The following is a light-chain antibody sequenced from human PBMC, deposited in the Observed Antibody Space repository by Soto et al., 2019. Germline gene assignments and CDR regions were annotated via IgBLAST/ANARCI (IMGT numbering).Light chain of an antibody. CDR3: MQSVQTRT. CDR1: QSLVHSNGYNY. V-gene: IGKV2-28*01. J-gene: IGKJ1*01. Sequence: DIVVTQCPLFLSVTPGEPASISCRSSQSLVHSNGYNYLDCYLQKPGQSPQVLIYMGSHRACVVPGRFSGSGSGKDFTLRINRLEAEDVGFYYCMQSVQTRTFGQGTKVEI. CDR2: MGS.